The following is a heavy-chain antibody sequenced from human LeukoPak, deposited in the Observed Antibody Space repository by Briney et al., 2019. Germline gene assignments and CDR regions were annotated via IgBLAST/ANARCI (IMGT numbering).Heavy chain of an antibody. Sequence: ASVKVSCKASGYTFTSYGISWVRQAPGQRLEWMGWINAGNGNTKYSQKFQGRVTITRDTSASTAYMELSSLRSEDTAVYYCARAYSSGWLFWFDPWGQGTLVTVSS. J-gene: IGHJ5*02. D-gene: IGHD6-19*01. V-gene: IGHV1-3*01. CDR1: GYTFTSYG. CDR2: INAGNGNT. CDR3: ARAYSSGWLFWFDP.